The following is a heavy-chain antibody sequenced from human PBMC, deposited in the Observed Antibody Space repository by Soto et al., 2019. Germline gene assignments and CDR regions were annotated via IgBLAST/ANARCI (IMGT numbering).Heavy chain of an antibody. CDR2: TSYDGSNK. CDR1: GFRFKSFV. V-gene: IGHV3-30*19. Sequence: QLQLVESGGGVVKPGTSLRLSCAASGFRFKSFVMHWVRQAPGKGLEWVAFTSYDGSNKDYGDSVKGRFTVSRDNSQNTLLLQMDFLRPEDTALYYCARWGTTGGFDLWGQGTLVSVSS. J-gene: IGHJ4*02. CDR3: ARWGTTGGFDL. D-gene: IGHD3-16*01.